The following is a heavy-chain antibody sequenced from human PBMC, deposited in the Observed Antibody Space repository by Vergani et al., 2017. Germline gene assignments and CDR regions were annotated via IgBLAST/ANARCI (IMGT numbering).Heavy chain of an antibody. CDR3: ARQNYDFWSGYYDY. CDR1: GGSISSSSYY. D-gene: IGHD3-3*01. CDR2: IYYSGST. J-gene: IGHJ4*02. Sequence: QLQLQESGPGLVKPSETLSLTCTVSGGSISSSSYYWGWIRQPPGKGLEWIGSIYYSGSTYYNPSLKSRVTISVDTSKNQFSLKLSSVTAADTAVYYCARQNYDFWSGYYDYWGQGTLVTASS. V-gene: IGHV4-39*01.